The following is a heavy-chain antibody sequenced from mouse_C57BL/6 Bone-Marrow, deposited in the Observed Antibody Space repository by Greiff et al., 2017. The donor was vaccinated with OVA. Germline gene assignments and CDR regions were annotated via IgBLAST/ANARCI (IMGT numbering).Heavy chain of an antibody. V-gene: IGHV1-50*01. Sequence: QVQLQQPGAELVKPGASVKLSCKASGYTFNSYWMQWVKQRPGQGLEWIGEIDPSDSYTNYNQKFKGKATLTVAKSSSTAYMQLSSLTSEDSAVYYCARYCGSFTTVAYWGQGTTLTVSS. CDR2: IDPSDSYT. CDR3: ARYCGSFTTVAY. D-gene: IGHD1-1*01. J-gene: IGHJ2*01. CDR1: GYTFNSYW.